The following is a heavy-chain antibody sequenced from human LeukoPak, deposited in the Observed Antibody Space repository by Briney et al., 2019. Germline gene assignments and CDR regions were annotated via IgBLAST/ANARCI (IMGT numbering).Heavy chain of an antibody. CDR1: GYSISSGYY. V-gene: IGHV4-38-2*01. D-gene: IGHD3-10*01. CDR2: IYHSGST. J-gene: IGHJ5*02. Sequence: SETLSLTSAVSGYSISSGYYWGWIRQPPGRGLEWIGSIYHSGSTYYNPSLKSRVTISVDTSKNQFSLKLSSVTAADTAVYYCARGNGGVYGSGRWFDPWGQGTLVTVSS. CDR3: ARGNGGVYGSGRWFDP.